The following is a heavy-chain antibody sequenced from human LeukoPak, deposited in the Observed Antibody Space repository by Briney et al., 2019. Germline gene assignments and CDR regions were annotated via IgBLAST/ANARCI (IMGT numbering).Heavy chain of an antibody. CDR1: GFTFSSYS. CDR3: ARDLVPAGIGY. J-gene: IGHJ4*02. Sequence: GSLRLSCAASGFTFSSYSMNWVRQAPGKGLEWVSYISSSSSTIHYADSVKGRFTISRDNAKNSLYLQMNSLRAEDTAVYYCARDLVPAGIGYWGQGTLVTVSS. V-gene: IGHV3-48*04. CDR2: ISSSSSTI. D-gene: IGHD2-2*01.